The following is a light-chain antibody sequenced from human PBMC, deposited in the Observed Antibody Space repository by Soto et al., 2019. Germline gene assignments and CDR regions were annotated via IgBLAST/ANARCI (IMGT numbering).Light chain of an antibody. J-gene: IGLJ2*01. V-gene: IGLV1-47*01. CDR2: END. Sequence: QSVLTQPPSASGTPGQRVTVSCSGSSSTIGSNNVAWYKKLAGAAPKLLIYENDQRPSGVPDRFSCSKSGTSASLAISWLRPEDEATDYCSTWDDSLSSVLFGGGTKLTVL. CDR3: STWDDSLSSVL. CDR1: SSTIGSNN.